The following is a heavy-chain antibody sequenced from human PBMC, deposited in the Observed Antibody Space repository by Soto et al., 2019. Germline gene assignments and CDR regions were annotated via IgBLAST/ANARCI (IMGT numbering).Heavy chain of an antibody. D-gene: IGHD1-26*01. J-gene: IGHJ4*02. Sequence: PSETLSLTCGVSGGSISSNYYWSWVRQPPGKGLDWLGEINHSGNTNYNPSLKSRITISVDNSKNQFSLKLSSVTAADTAVYYCAMISGAFDYWGQGTLVTSPQ. CDR3: AMISGAFDY. CDR1: GGSISSNYY. CDR2: INHSGNT. V-gene: IGHV4-4*02.